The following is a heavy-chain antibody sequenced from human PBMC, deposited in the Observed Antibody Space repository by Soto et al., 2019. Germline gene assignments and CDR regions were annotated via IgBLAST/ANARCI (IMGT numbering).Heavy chain of an antibody. D-gene: IGHD3-10*01. Sequence: QVQLVESGGGVVQPGRSLRLSCAASGFTFSSYGMHWVRQAPGKGLEWVAVIWYDGSNKYYSDSVKGRFTISRDNSKNTLYLPMNSLRAEDTAVYYCARDDHRGHDDAFDIWGQGTMVTVSS. CDR1: GFTFSSYG. V-gene: IGHV3-33*01. J-gene: IGHJ3*02. CDR3: ARDDHRGHDDAFDI. CDR2: IWYDGSNK.